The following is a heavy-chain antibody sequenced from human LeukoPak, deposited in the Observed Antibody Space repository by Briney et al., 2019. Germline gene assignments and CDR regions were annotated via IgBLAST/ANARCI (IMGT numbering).Heavy chain of an antibody. CDR2: INTRSGDA. CDR3: ARDTDFSIDY. V-gene: IGHV1-18*01. D-gene: IGHD2/OR15-2a*01. Sequence: GASVTVSCTASGYTFTNYGIAWVRQAPGQGLEWMGWINTRSGDAQLAHSLQARVTMTTDTSTSTASMELGSLGSDGTAVYYCARDTDFSIDYWGQGSLVTVSS. J-gene: IGHJ4*02. CDR1: GYTFTNYG.